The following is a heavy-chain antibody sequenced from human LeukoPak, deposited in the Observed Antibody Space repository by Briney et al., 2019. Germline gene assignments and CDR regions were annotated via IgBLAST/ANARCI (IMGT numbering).Heavy chain of an antibody. V-gene: IGHV1-46*03. J-gene: IGHJ6*03. CDR3: ARDGDYSSSWHYYYYYMDV. CDR1: GYTFTSYY. CDR2: INPSGGST. Sequence: ASVKVSCKASGYTFTSYYMHRVRQAPGRGLEWMGIINPSGGSTSYAQKFQGRVTMTRDTSTSTVYMELSSLRSEDTAVYYCARDGDYSSSWHYYYYYMDVWGKGTTVTVSS. D-gene: IGHD6-13*01.